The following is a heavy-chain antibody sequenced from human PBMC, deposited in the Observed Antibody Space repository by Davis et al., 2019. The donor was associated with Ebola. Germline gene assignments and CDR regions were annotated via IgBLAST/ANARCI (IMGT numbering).Heavy chain of an antibody. V-gene: IGHV3-7*03. D-gene: IGHD2-2*01. CDR2: IKQDGSEK. CDR3: ARDPFVVVPAAIGKKFYYYGMDV. J-gene: IGHJ6*02. Sequence: GGSLRLSCAASGFTFSSYWMSWVRQAPGKGLEWVANIKQDGSEKYYVDSVKGRFTISRDNAKNSLYLQMNSLRAEDTAVYYCARDPFVVVPAAIGKKFYYYGMDVWGQGTTVTVSS. CDR1: GFTFSSYW.